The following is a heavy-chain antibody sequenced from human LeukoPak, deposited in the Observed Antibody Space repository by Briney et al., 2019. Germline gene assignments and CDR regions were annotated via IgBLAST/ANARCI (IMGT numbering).Heavy chain of an antibody. Sequence: GASVKVSCKASGYTFTGYYMHWVRQAPGQGLEWMGWINPNSGGTNYAQKFQGRVTMTRDTSISTAYMELSRLRSDDTAVYYCARGEYYDTLTGYFYYYYGMDVWGQGTTVTVSS. V-gene: IGHV1-2*02. CDR2: INPNSGGT. CDR1: GYTFTGYY. D-gene: IGHD3-9*01. J-gene: IGHJ6*02. CDR3: ARGEYYDTLTGYFYYYYGMDV.